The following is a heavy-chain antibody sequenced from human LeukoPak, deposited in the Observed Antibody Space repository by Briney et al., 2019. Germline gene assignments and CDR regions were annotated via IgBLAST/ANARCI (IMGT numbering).Heavy chain of an antibody. D-gene: IGHD1-26*01. CDR3: ANLNSGSYDFDY. V-gene: IGHV3-7*01. Sequence: GGSLRLSCAASGFIFSNSWVTWVRQAPGKGLEWVANIKPDGSEKYYVGSVKGRFTISRDNSKNTLYLQMNSLRAEDTAVYYCANLNSGSYDFDYWGQGTLVTVSS. CDR2: IKPDGSEK. J-gene: IGHJ4*02. CDR1: GFIFSNSW.